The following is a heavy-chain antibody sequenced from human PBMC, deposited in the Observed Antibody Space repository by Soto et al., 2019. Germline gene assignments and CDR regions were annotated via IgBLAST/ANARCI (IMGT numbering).Heavy chain of an antibody. Sequence: QVQLQESGPGLVKPSWTLSLTCAVSGGSISSSNWWSWVRQPPGKGLEWIGEIYHSGSTNYNPSLKRRVTISVDKSKNQFSLKLSSVTAADTAVYYCASVRGGYYYAMDVWGQGTTVTVSS. J-gene: IGHJ6*02. V-gene: IGHV4-4*02. CDR3: ASVRGGYYYAMDV. D-gene: IGHD3-10*02. CDR2: IYHSGST. CDR1: GGSISSSNW.